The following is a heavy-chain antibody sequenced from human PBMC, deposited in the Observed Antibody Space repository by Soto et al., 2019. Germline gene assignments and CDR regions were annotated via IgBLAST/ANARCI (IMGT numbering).Heavy chain of an antibody. J-gene: IGHJ4*02. Sequence: QLQLQESGPGLVKPSETLSLTCTVSGGSISTSSYYWGWIRQPPGKGLEWIGSIYYSGSTYYNPSLKSRVTISADTSKNQFSMKLSSVTDADTAVYYCARLIAAAGGNRAYWGQGTLVTVSS. CDR1: GGSISTSSYY. V-gene: IGHV4-39*01. CDR2: IYYSGST. D-gene: IGHD6-13*01. CDR3: ARLIAAAGGNRAY.